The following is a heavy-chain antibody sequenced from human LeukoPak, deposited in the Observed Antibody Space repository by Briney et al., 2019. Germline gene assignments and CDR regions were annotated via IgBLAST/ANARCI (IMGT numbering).Heavy chain of an antibody. D-gene: IGHD2-21*01. CDR2: INPNSGNT. CDR1: GYTFTNYD. V-gene: IGHV1-8*01. J-gene: IGHJ1*01. Sequence: ASVKVSCKASGYTFTNYDINWVRQATGQGLEWMGWINPNSGNTGYAQKFQGRVNMTRNTSISTAYMELSSLRSEDTAVYYCARNGRQVRYFQHWARAPWSPSPQ. CDR3: ARNGRQVRYFQH.